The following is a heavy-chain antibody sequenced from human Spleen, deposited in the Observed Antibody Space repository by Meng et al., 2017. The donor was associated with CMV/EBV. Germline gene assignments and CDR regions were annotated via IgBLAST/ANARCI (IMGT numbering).Heavy chain of an antibody. CDR1: GGSVSNGNYY. D-gene: IGHD3-3*01. CDR2: IYYSGSTNYNPSLSGST. Sequence: SETLSLTCTVSGGSVSNGNYYWSWIRQPPGKGLEWIGYIYYSGSTNYNPSLSGSTNYNPSLKSRVTISVDTSKNQFSLNLSSVTAADTAVYYCARGAHYDFWSGPLGFDPWGQGTLVTVSS. J-gene: IGHJ5*02. V-gene: IGHV4-61*01. CDR3: ARGAHYDFWSGPLGFDP.